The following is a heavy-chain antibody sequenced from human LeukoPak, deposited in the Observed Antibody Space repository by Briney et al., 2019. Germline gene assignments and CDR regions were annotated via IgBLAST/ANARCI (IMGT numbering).Heavy chain of an antibody. CDR1: GFTFSNYA. V-gene: IGHV3-23*01. Sequence: GGSLRLSCAASGFTFSNYAMNWVRQALGKGLEWVSVISGSGYSTYYADSVKGRFTISRDNSKNTLYLQTNSLRAEDTAVYYCAKDYGDYAYYFHYWGQGTLVTVSS. D-gene: IGHD4-17*01. CDR2: ISGSGYST. CDR3: AKDYGDYAYYFHY. J-gene: IGHJ4*02.